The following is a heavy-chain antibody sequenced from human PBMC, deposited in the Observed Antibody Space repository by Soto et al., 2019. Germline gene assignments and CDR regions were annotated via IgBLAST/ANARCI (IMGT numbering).Heavy chain of an antibody. D-gene: IGHD2-2*01. Sequence: SVKVSCKASGGTFSSYTISWVRLAPGQGLEWMGRIIPILGIANYAQKFQGRVTITADKSTSTAYMELSSLRSEDTAVYYCARDRQVDCSSTSCWGWFAPRGQGTLVTVSS. CDR3: ARDRQVDCSSTSCWGWFAP. J-gene: IGHJ5*02. CDR1: GGTFSSYT. CDR2: IIPILGIA. V-gene: IGHV1-69*04.